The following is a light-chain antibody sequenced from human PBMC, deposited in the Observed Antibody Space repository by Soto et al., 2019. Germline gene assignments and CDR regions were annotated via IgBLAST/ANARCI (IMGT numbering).Light chain of an antibody. CDR3: QQLDSYPIT. Sequence: IQLTQSPSSLSASPGDRVTITCRASEDISTFLAWYQQNPGKAPKLLIYAASTLQSGVPSRFSGSRSGTDFTLTISSLQPEDFATYYCQQLDSYPITFGQGTRLEI. V-gene: IGKV1-9*01. J-gene: IGKJ5*01. CDR1: EDISTF. CDR2: AAS.